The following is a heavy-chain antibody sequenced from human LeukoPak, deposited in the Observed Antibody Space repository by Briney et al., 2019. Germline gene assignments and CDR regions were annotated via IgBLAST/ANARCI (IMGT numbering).Heavy chain of an antibody. D-gene: IGHD4-17*01. Sequence: PSETLSLTCTVSGGSISSYYWSWIRQPAGKGLEWIGRIYTSGSTNYNPSLKSRVTMSVDTSKNQFSLKLSSVTAADTAVYYCASSLDYGDYAEYFQHWGQGTLVTVSS. CDR1: GGSISSYY. CDR3: ASSLDYGDYAEYFQH. V-gene: IGHV4-4*07. J-gene: IGHJ1*01. CDR2: IYTSGST.